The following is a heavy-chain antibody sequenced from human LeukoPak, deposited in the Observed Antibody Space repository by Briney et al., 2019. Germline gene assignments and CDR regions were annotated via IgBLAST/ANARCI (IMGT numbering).Heavy chain of an antibody. CDR1: GFTFSNYA. CDR2: ISYDGSRK. Sequence: GGSLRLSCAASGFTFSNYAMHWVRQAPGKGLEWVAVISYDGSRKYYADSVKGRFTISRDNSKNTLYLQMNSLRAEDTAVYYCAKDPSYYYGSGSYYSDWGQGTLVTVSS. CDR3: AKDPSYYYGSGSYYSD. V-gene: IGHV3-30-3*01. J-gene: IGHJ4*02. D-gene: IGHD3-10*01.